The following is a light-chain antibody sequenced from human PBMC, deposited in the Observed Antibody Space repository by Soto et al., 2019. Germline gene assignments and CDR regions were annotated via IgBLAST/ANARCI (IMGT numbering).Light chain of an antibody. V-gene: IGLV2-14*01. J-gene: IGLJ2*01. CDR2: EVG. CDR3: SSYANSRTLVV. Sequence: QSALTQPASVSGSPGQSITISCTGTSSDVGGYNYVSWYQQHPGKAPKLMIYEVGNRPSGVSNRFSGSKSANTASLSISGLQAEDEADYYCSSYANSRTLVVFGGGTKLTVL. CDR1: SSDVGGYNY.